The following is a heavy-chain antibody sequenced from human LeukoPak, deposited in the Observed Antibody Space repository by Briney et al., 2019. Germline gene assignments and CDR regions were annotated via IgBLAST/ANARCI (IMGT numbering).Heavy chain of an antibody. D-gene: IGHD3-10*01. J-gene: IGHJ6*02. CDR1: GFTLTSLW. CDR3: ARDHTGYYGMDV. V-gene: IGHV3-7*01. Sequence: GGSLRLSCVASGFTLTSLWMTWVRQAPGKGLEWVANIKQDGSEKYYVDSVKGRFTISRDNAENSLHLQMNSLRAEDTAVYYCARDHTGYYGMDVWGQGTTVTVSS. CDR2: IKQDGSEK.